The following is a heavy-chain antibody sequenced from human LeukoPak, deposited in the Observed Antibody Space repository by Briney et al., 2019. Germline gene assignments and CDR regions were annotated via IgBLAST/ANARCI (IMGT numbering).Heavy chain of an antibody. CDR2: IYGSGST. Sequence: SESVSLTCTVTGGASTSYYWSWIRQPPGKGLGWIGFIYGSGSTNYNPSLNTRVTISVDTSKNQFSLKLSSVTAAYTAVYYCAGGVVAAAGRTCDVWGQGTVVTVSA. V-gene: IGHV4-59*01. CDR1: GGASTSYY. J-gene: IGHJ4*02. D-gene: IGHD6-13*01. CDR3: AGGVVAAAGRTCDV.